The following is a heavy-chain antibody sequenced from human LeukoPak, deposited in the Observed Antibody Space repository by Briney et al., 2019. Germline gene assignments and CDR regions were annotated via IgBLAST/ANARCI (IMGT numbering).Heavy chain of an antibody. CDR1: GGSISNYY. D-gene: IGHD3-3*02. J-gene: IGHJ4*02. V-gene: IGHV4-59*01. Sequence: SETLSLTCTVSGGSISNYYWSWLRQPPGKGLEWIGYIYYSGNTIYNPSLKSRVTISLDTSKNQFSLNLSSVTAADTAVYYCATLHFWSGYSYFDYWGQGALVTVSS. CDR3: ATLHFWSGYSYFDY. CDR2: IYYSGNT.